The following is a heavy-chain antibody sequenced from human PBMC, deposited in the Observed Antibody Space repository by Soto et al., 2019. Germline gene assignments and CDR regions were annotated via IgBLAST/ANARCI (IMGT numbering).Heavy chain of an antibody. CDR1: GYSVSSNIAG. D-gene: IGHD1-26*01. J-gene: IGHJ4*01. CDR3: ARGEQYSGRIFDY. V-gene: IGHV6-1*01. Sequence: PSQTRSVTCAITGYSVSSNIAGWSCVRQSPARGLEWLGRTYYRSKWYYEYAVSVRGRITINPDTSKNQYSLQLNSVTPEDTAVYFCARGEQYSGRIFDYWGQGTLVTVSS. CDR2: TYYRSKWYY.